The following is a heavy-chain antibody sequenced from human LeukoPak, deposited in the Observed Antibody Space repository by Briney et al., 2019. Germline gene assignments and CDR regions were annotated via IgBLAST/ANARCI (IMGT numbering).Heavy chain of an antibody. V-gene: IGHV4-61*01. J-gene: IGHJ4*02. Sequence: SETLSLTCTVSGGSISSGSYYWSWIRQPPGKGLEWIGYIYYSGSTNYNPSLKSRVTISVDTSKNQFSLKLSSVTAADTAVYYCARTEPSGTTSHWGQGTLVTVSS. CDR3: ARTEPSGTTSH. CDR1: GGSISSGSYY. D-gene: IGHD1-1*01. CDR2: IYYSGST.